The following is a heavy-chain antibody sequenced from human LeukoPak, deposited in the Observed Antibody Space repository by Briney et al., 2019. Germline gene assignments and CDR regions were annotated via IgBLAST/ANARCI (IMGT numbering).Heavy chain of an antibody. D-gene: IGHD3-22*01. CDR1: GFTFSSYG. J-gene: IGHJ4*02. V-gene: IGHV3-33*01. Sequence: PGGSLRLSYAASGFTFSSYGMHWVRQAPGKGLEWVAVIWYDGSNKYYADSVKGRFTISRDNSKNTLYLQMNSLRAEDTAVYYCARSQESYDSSGYAFDYWGQGTLVTVSS. CDR2: IWYDGSNK. CDR3: ARSQESYDSSGYAFDY.